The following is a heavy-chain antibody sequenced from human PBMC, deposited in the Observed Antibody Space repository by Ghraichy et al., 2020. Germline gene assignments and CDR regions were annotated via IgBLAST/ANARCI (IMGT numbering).Heavy chain of an antibody. CDR3: TRDYYDSSGYYNGMDV. CDR1: GFTFGDYA. Sequence: GGSLRLSCTASGFTFGDYAMSWFRQAPGKGLEWVGFIRSKAYGGTTEYAASVKGRFTISRDDSKSIAYLQMNSLKTEDTAVYYCTRDYYDSSGYYNGMDVWGQGTTVTVSS. V-gene: IGHV3-49*03. J-gene: IGHJ6*02. D-gene: IGHD3-22*01. CDR2: IRSKAYGGTT.